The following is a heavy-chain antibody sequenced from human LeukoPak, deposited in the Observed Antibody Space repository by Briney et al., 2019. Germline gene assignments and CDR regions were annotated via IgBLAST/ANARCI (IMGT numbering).Heavy chain of an antibody. V-gene: IGHV3-30*03. CDR3: ARDLPPLDY. CDR1: GFTFSSYG. CDR2: TSYDETNK. Sequence: GGSLRLSCAASGFTFSSYGMHWVRQAPGKGLEWVALTSYDETNKRYADSVKGRYTISRDNSKNTLYLQMTSLRVEDTAVYYCARDLPPLDYWGQGILVTVSS. J-gene: IGHJ4*02.